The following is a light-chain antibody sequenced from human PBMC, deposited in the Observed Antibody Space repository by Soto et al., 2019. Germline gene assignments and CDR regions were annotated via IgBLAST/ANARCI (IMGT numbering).Light chain of an antibody. Sequence: SYELTQPPSVSVSPGQTASITCSGDKLGDKYACWYQQKPGQSPVLVIYQDSKRPSGIPVRFSGSNSGNTATLTISGTQAMDEADYYCQAWNSSTLVFGGGTKVTVL. V-gene: IGLV3-1*01. J-gene: IGLJ2*01. CDR3: QAWNSSTLV. CDR1: KLGDKY. CDR2: QDS.